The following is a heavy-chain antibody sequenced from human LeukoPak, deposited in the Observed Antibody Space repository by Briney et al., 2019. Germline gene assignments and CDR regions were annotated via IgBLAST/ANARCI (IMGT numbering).Heavy chain of an antibody. CDR2: ISWDGGST. D-gene: IGHD4-11*01. CDR3: AKDGVGGYSNDYYYYYYMDV. V-gene: IGHV3-43D*03. CDR1: GFTFDDYA. Sequence: PGGSLRLSCAASGFTFDDYAMHWVRQAPGKGLEWVSLISWDGGSTYYADSVKGRFTISRDNSKNSLYLQMNSLRAEDTALYYCAKDGVGGYSNDYYYYYYMDVWGKGTTVTVSS. J-gene: IGHJ6*03.